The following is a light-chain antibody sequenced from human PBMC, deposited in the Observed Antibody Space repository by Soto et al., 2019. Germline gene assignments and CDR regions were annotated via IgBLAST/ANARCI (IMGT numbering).Light chain of an antibody. CDR2: EVS. CDR3: GSYTSSSNYA. V-gene: IGLV2-14*01. Sequence: QSVLTQPASVSGSPGQSITISCTGYIHYDFVSWYQQHPGTAPKLVIYEVSNRPSGTSDRFSGSKSGHTASLTISGLQTEDEAVYYCGSYTSSSNYAFGTGTKVTVL. J-gene: IGLJ1*01. CDR1: IHYDF.